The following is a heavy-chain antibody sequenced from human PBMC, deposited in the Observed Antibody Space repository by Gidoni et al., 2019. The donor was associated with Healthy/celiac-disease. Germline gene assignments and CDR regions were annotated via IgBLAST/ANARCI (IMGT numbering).Heavy chain of an antibody. CDR3: AREYSSSSGFDP. D-gene: IGHD6-6*01. CDR1: GGTFSSYA. Sequence: QVQPVQSVAEVKTPASSVAAACKASGGTFSSYAISRVRQTPGQGLEWMGAIIPIFGTANYAQKFQGRVTITANKYTSTAYMELSSLRSEDTAVYYCAREYSSSSGFDPWGQGTLVTVSS. V-gene: IGHV1-69*06. J-gene: IGHJ5*02. CDR2: IIPIFGTA.